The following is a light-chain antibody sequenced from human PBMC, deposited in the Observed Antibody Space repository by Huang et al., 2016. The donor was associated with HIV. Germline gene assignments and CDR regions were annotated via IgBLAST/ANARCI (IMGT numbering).Light chain of an antibody. J-gene: IGKJ4*01. V-gene: IGKV1-5*03. CDR1: QSISSW. Sequence: DFQMTQSPSTLSASVGDRFTITCRASQSISSWLAWYQQKPGKAPKLLIYKGSIVESGVPSRLSGSGSGTEFTLTISSLQPDDFATYYCQQYNSYPLTFGGGTKVQIK. CDR3: QQYNSYPLT. CDR2: KGS.